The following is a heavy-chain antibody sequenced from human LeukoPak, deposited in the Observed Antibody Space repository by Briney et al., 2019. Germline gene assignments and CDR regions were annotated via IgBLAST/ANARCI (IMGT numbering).Heavy chain of an antibody. CDR3: ARHRQPIVVVVAPGYYYMDV. V-gene: IGHV3-66*02. J-gene: IGHJ6*03. D-gene: IGHD2-15*01. CDR1: GFTVSSNY. Sequence: GGSLRLSCAASGFTVSSNYMSWVRQAPGKGLEWVSVIYSGGSTYYADSVKGRFTISRDNSKNTLYLQMNSLRAEDTAVYYCARHRQPIVVVVAPGYYYMDVWGKGTTVTVSS. CDR2: IYSGGST.